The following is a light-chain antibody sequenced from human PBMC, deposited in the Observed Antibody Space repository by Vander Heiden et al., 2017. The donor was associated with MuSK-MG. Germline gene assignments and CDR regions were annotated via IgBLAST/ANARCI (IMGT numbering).Light chain of an antibody. V-gene: IGKV1-39*01. CDR3: QQTDSTPYT. Sequence: DIRMTQSPSSLSASVGDSVIITCRAGQNIRKYLNWYQQKAGQAPKLLIFGASSLQSGVPSRFSGSGSGTDFTLTLSRLQPEDFATYYCQQTDSTPYTFGQGTKLXI. CDR1: QNIRKY. J-gene: IGKJ2*01. CDR2: GAS.